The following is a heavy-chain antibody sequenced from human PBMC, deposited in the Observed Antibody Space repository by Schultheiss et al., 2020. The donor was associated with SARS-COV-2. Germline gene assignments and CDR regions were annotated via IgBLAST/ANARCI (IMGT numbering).Heavy chain of an antibody. J-gene: IGHJ4*02. D-gene: IGHD5-24*01. Sequence: GESLKISCVGTGFTSSHYWMTWVRQAPGKGLEWVADIDHVGSATYYVDSVKGRFTISRDNAKNSVYLQMSSLRVEDTSIYYCGHGDLGWGQGTLVTVSS. CDR2: IDHVGSAT. CDR3: GHGDLG. V-gene: IGHV3-7*01. CDR1: GFTSSHYW.